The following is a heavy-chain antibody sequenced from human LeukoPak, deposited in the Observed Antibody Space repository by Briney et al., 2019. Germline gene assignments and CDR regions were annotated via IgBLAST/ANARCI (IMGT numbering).Heavy chain of an antibody. CDR2: ISYDGSNK. Sequence: GRSLRLSSAASGFTFSSYAMHWVRQAPGKGLECVAVISYDGSNKYYADSVKGRFTISRDNSKNTLYLQMNSLRAEDTAVYYCARDLGYYDSSGYYAYWGQGTLVTVSS. CDR3: ARDLGYYDSSGYYAY. CDR1: GFTFSSYA. D-gene: IGHD3-22*01. V-gene: IGHV3-30*01. J-gene: IGHJ4*02.